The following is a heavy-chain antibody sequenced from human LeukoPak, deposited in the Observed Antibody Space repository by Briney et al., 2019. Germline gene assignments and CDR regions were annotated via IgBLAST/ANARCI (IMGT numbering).Heavy chain of an antibody. V-gene: IGHV1-18*01. D-gene: IGHD3-3*01. CDR2: ISAYNGNT. J-gene: IGHJ4*02. CDR1: GYTFTSYG. Sequence: GASVKVSCKASGYTFTSYGISWVRQAPGQGLEWMGWISAYNGNTNYAQKLQGRVTMTTDTSTSTAYMELRSLRSDDTAVYYCARTYSPTYYVCWNGLCFVAPYYWGQGTLATVSS. CDR3: ARTYSPTYYVCWNGLCFVAPYY.